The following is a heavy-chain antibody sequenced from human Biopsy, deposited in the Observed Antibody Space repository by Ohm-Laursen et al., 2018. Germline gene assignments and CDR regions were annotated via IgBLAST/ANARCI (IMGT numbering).Heavy chain of an antibody. CDR1: GFSLSARGMC. J-gene: IGHJ6*02. D-gene: IGHD6-13*01. CDR2: VDWDDYK. V-gene: IGHV2-70*11. Sequence: PTQTLTLTCSFSGFSLSARGMCVSWIRQAPGKALEWLARVDWDDYKDYSASLQTKLSISKDTSNGQVVLTVNNVDPADTATYYCARTPILIVSAGLVYRHRRHLQGMDVWAKGSRSPSP. CDR3: ARTPILIVSAGLVYRHRRHLQGMDV.